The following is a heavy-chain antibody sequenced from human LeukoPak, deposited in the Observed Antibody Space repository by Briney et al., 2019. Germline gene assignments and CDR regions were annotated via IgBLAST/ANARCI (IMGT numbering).Heavy chain of an antibody. CDR2: IKQDGSEK. CDR3: ARGGSYYDSSGYYRAAEIDY. CDR1: GFTCSSYW. J-gene: IGHJ4*02. Sequence: GGSLRLSCAASGFTCSSYWMSWVRQAPGKGLEWVANIKQDGSEKYYVDSVKGRFTISRDNAKNSLYLQMNSLRAEDTAVYYCARGGSYYDSSGYYRAAEIDYWGQGTLVTVSS. V-gene: IGHV3-7*01. D-gene: IGHD3-22*01.